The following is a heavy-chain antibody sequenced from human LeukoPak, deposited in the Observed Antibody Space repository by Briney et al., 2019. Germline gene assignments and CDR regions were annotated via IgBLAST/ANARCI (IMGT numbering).Heavy chain of an antibody. V-gene: IGHV3-48*04. J-gene: IGHJ4*02. D-gene: IGHD6-13*01. CDR1: GFTFSSYS. CDR2: ISSSSSTI. CDR3: ARDHGGQQLVPFLDY. Sequence: GGSLRLSCAASGFTFSSYSMNWVRQAPGKGLEWVSYISSSSSTIYYADSVKGRFTISRDNAKNSLYLQMNSLRAEDTAVCYCARDHGGQQLVPFLDYWGQGTLVTVSS.